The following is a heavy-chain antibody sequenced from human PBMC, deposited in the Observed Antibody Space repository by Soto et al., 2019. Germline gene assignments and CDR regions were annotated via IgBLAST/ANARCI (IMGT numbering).Heavy chain of an antibody. D-gene: IGHD2-15*01. V-gene: IGHV3-74*01. CDR1: GFTFSSYW. CDR3: VRTSLVVAAATREDY. Sequence: EVQLVESGGGLVQPGGSLRLSCAASGFTFSSYWMHWVRQAPGKGLVWVSRINSDGSSTSYADSVKGRFTISRDNAKNTLYLQMNRLRAEHTAVYYCVRTSLVVAAATREDYWGQGTLVTVSS. J-gene: IGHJ4*02. CDR2: INSDGSST.